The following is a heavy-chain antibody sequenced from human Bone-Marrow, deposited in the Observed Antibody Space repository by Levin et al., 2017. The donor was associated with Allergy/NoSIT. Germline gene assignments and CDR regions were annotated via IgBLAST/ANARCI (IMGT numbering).Heavy chain of an antibody. CDR3: TRHAAIDWNDSQPMAFDI. D-gene: IGHD1-1*01. CDR1: GFTFSGSA. CDR2: IRSKANSYAT. Sequence: PGGSLRLSCAASGFTFSGSAMHWVRQASGKGLEWVGRIRSKANSYATAYAASVKGRFTISRDDSKNTAYLQMNSLKTEDTAVYYCTRHAAIDWNDSQPMAFDIWGQGTMVTVSS. J-gene: IGHJ3*02. V-gene: IGHV3-73*01.